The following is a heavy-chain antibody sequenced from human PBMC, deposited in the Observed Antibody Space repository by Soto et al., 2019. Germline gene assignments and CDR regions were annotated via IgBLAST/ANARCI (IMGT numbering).Heavy chain of an antibody. V-gene: IGHV4-39*02. J-gene: IGHJ6*02. CDR1: GGSISRSSYY. Sequence: PSETLSLTCNVSGGSISRSSYYWGWIRQPPGKGLEWIGSMYYSGSTYYNPSLKSRVTISIDTPKNQLSLKLTSVTAADTAVYYCARDPPPYCSGGSCYYYYGMDVWGQGTTVTVSS. CDR2: MYYSGST. D-gene: IGHD2-15*01. CDR3: ARDPPPYCSGGSCYYYYGMDV.